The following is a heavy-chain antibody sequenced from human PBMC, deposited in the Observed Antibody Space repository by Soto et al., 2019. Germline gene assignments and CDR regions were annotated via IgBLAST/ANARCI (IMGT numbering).Heavy chain of an antibody. Sequence: EVQLVESGGGLVQPGGSLRLSCAASGFTFSSYWMHWVRQAPGKGLVGFSRINSDGTTTNYADSVKGRFTLSRDNAKNTVYLQMNSLRAEDTAVYYYASSARGIYGDYNWGRGTLVTGSS. J-gene: IGHJ4*02. D-gene: IGHD4-17*01. CDR3: ASSARGIYGDYN. V-gene: IGHV3-74*02. CDR2: INSDGTTT. CDR1: GFTFSSYW.